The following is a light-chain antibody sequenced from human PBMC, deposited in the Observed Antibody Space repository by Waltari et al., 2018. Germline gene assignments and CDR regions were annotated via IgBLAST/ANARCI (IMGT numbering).Light chain of an antibody. CDR3: QQSYSIPLT. V-gene: IGKV1-39*01. CDR1: QSIGYY. J-gene: IGKJ1*01. CDR2: AAS. Sequence: DIQMNQSPSSLSASVGDRVTITCRASQSIGYYLNWFQQKPGKPPKVLIFAASGLQSGVPSRFSGSGSGTDFTLTITSLHPEDFATYYCQQSYSIPLTFGQGTKVEIK.